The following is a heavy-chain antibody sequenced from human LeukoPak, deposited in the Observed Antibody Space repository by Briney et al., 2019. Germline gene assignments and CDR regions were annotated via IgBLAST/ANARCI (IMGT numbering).Heavy chain of an antibody. D-gene: IGHD6-19*01. CDR2: INPNSGGT. CDR1: GYTFTGFY. CDR3: ARVTLGYSSGWSPFDY. Sequence: ASVKVSCKASGYTFTGFYMHWVRQAPGQGLEWMGRINPNSGGTNYAQKFQGRVTMTRDTSISTAYMELRRLRSDDTAVYYCARVTLGYSSGWSPFDYWGQGTLVTVSS. V-gene: IGHV1-2*06. J-gene: IGHJ4*02.